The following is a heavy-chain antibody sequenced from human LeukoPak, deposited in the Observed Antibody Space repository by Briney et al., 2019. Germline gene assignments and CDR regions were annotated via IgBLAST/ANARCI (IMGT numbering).Heavy chain of an antibody. CDR1: GFTFDDYA. CDR3: AKVSPPLYYYDSSGYGRYFDY. CDR2: ISWNSGSI. D-gene: IGHD3-22*01. J-gene: IGHJ4*02. Sequence: GGSLRLSCAASGFTFDDYAMHWVRQAPGKGLEWVSGISWNSGSIGYADSVKGRFTISRDNAKNSLYLQMNSLRAEDTALYYCAKVSPPLYYYDSSGYGRYFDYWGQGTLVTVSS. V-gene: IGHV3-9*01.